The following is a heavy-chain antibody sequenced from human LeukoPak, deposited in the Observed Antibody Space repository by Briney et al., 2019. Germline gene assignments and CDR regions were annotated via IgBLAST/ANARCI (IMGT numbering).Heavy chain of an antibody. CDR3: AEDLGGSYSYFDY. CDR2: ISGSGGST. J-gene: IGHJ4*02. CDR1: GFTFSSYA. D-gene: IGHD1-26*01. Sequence: GGSLRLSCAASGFTFSSYAMSWVRQAPGKGLEWVSAISGSGGSTYYADSVKGRFTISRDNSKNTLYLQMNSLRAEDTAVYYCAEDLGGSYSYFDYWGQGTLVTVSS. V-gene: IGHV3-23*01.